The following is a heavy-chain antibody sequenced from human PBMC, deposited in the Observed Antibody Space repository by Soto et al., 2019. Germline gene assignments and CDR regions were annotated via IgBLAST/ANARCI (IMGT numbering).Heavy chain of an antibody. V-gene: IGHV1-18*01. CDR3: ARDLYVGYYYGPLDY. J-gene: IGHJ4*02. CDR2: ISASKGNT. CDR1: GYTFTSYD. D-gene: IGHD5-18*01. Sequence: QVQLVQSGAEVKKPGASVKVSCKASGYTFTSYDISWVRQAPGQGLEWMGWISASKGNTNYAQKLQDRVTLTTDTSXXTAYMELRSLRSDDTAVYYCARDLYVGYYYGPLDYWGQGTLVTVSS.